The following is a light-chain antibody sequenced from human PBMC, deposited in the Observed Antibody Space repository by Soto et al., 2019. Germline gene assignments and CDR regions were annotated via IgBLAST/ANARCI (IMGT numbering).Light chain of an antibody. Sequence: QSEQTRGASGSGYPGQANTITSTGKSRDFGCYNYVSWYQQHSGKAPKLMIYDVSNRPSGVSNRFSGSKSGNTASLTISGLQSEYEADYYCSSYASSSTLYVFGTGTKVTVL. J-gene: IGLJ1*01. CDR1: SRDFGCYNY. CDR3: SSYASSSTLYV. V-gene: IGLV2-14*01. CDR2: DVS.